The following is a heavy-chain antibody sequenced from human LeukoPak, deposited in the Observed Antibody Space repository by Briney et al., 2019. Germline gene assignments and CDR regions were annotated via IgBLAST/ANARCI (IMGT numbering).Heavy chain of an antibody. CDR1: GFTFSSYW. CDR2: INSDGSST. Sequence: GGSLRLSCAASGFTFSSYWMHWVRQAPGKGLVRVSRINSDGSSTSYADSVKGRFTISRDNAKNTLYLQMNSLRAEDTAVYYCARSDGSSWYSSLLGYYGMDVWGQGTTVTVSS. J-gene: IGHJ6*02. CDR3: ARSDGSSWYSSLLGYYGMDV. D-gene: IGHD6-13*01. V-gene: IGHV3-74*01.